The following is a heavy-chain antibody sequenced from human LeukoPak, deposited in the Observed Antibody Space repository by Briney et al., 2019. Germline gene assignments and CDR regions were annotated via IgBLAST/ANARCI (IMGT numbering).Heavy chain of an antibody. Sequence: GRSLRLSCAASGFTFDDYAMFWVRQAPGKGLEWVSGISWNSQIIDYADSVKGRFTISRDNSKNTLYLQMNSLRLEDTAGYYCAKGAGYSSNWNFDYWGQGPLVTVSS. CDR1: GFTFDDYA. V-gene: IGHV3-9*01. CDR3: AKGAGYSSNWNFDY. D-gene: IGHD6-13*01. J-gene: IGHJ4*02. CDR2: ISWNSQII.